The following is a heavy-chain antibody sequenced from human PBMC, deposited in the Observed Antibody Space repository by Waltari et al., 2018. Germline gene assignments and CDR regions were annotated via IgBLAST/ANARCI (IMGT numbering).Heavy chain of an antibody. CDR1: GYSISSGYY. V-gene: IGHV4-38-2*01. Sequence: QVQLQESGPGLVKPSDTLSLTCAVSGYSISSGYYWGWIRQPPGKALEWIGSIYNSGSTYYNPSLKSRVTISVDTSKNQFSLKLSSVTAADTAVYYCARQGVKHNSEGAFDIWGQGTMVTVSS. J-gene: IGHJ3*02. CDR2: IYNSGST. D-gene: IGHD1-20*01. CDR3: ARQGVKHNSEGAFDI.